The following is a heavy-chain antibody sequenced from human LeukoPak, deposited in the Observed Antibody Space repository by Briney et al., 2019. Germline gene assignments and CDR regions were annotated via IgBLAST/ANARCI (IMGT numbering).Heavy chain of an antibody. CDR1: GSTFTGYY. CDR2: INPDSGAT. D-gene: IGHD1-14*01. V-gene: IGHV1-2*02. Sequence: ASVKVSCKASGSTFTGYYIHWMRQAPGQGLEWMGWINPDSGATNYAQKFQGRVTMTGDTSISTAYMELSGLRSGDTAVYYCARETTGWGGSDYWGQGTLVTVSS. CDR3: ARETTGWGGSDY. J-gene: IGHJ4*02.